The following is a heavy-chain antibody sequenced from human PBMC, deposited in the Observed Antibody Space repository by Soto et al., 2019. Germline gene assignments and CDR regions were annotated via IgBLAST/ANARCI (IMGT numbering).Heavy chain of an antibody. CDR1: GGSMSGFF. J-gene: IGHJ4*02. Sequence: SETLSLTCTVSGGSMSGFFWTWIRQPPGKGLEWIGYIYFYNSGSTRCSPSFQGQVTISADKSISTAYLQWSSLKASDTAMYYCALGRYYDSTRPRYFDYWGQGTLVTVSS. CDR2: IYFYNSGST. CDR3: ALGRYYDSTRPRYFDY. D-gene: IGHD3-22*01. V-gene: IGHV4-59*12.